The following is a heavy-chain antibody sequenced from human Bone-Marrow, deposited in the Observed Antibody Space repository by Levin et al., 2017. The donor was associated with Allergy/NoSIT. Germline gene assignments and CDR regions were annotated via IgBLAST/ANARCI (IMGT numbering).Heavy chain of an antibody. D-gene: IGHD6-13*01. CDR1: GGSISSSNW. J-gene: IGHJ4*02. Sequence: SETLSLTCAVSGGSISSSNWWSWVRQPPGKGLEWIGEIYHSGSTNYNPSLKSRVTISVDKSKNQFSLKLSSVTAADTAVYYCARFHISSSWFQGWSNWGQGTLVTVSS. CDR3: ARFHISSSWFQGWSN. V-gene: IGHV4-4*02. CDR2: IYHSGST.